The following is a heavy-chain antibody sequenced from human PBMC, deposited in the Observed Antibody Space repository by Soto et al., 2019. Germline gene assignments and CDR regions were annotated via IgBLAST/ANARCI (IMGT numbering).Heavy chain of an antibody. CDR3: ARSRGVNNTRRPYYFHS. V-gene: IGHV4-31*11. Sequence: SETLSLTCAVSGDSISKSGYYWSWIRQNQGKALEWIGYIYYSGSTFYNPSLKSRVSISLDTSKNQLSLKLTSVTVADTAVYYCARSRGVNNTRRPYYFHSWGQGTLVTVSS. J-gene: IGHJ4*02. D-gene: IGHD2-15*01. CDR2: IYYSGST. CDR1: GDSISKSGYY.